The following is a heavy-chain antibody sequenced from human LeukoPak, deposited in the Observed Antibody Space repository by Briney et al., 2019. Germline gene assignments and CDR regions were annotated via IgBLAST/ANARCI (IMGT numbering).Heavy chain of an antibody. J-gene: IGHJ4*02. CDR3: ATRSGWYGPFDY. Sequence: ASVKVSCKASGYTFTGYYMHWVRQAPGQGLEWMGRINPNSGGTNFAQKFQGRVTMTRDTSISTAYMELSRLRSDDTAVYYCATRSGWYGPFDYWGQGTLVTVSS. CDR2: INPNSGGT. V-gene: IGHV1-2*06. CDR1: GYTFTGYY. D-gene: IGHD6-19*01.